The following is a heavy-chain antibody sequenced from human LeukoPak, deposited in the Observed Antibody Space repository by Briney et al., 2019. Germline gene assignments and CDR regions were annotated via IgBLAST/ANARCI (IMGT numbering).Heavy chain of an antibody. CDR2: IYHSGST. D-gene: IGHD6-13*01. Sequence: SETLSLTGAVSGGSISSGGYSWSWIRQPPGKGLEWIGYIYHSGSTYYNPSLKSRVTISVDRSKNQFSLKLSSVTAADTAVYYCARTFIAAAYFDYWGQGTLVTVSS. CDR3: ARTFIAAAYFDY. CDR1: GGSISSGGYS. V-gene: IGHV4-30-2*01. J-gene: IGHJ4*02.